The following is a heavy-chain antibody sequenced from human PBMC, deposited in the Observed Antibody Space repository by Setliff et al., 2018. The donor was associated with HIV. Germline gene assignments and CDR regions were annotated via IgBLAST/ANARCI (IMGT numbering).Heavy chain of an antibody. CDR3: ARRGDFFYYAMDV. Sequence: KPSETLSLTCTVSGGSISSYYWSWIRQPPGKGLEWIGYIYYSGSTNYNPSLKSRVTISVDTSKNQFSLKLSSVTAADTAVYYCARRGDFFYYAMDVWGQGTTVTVSS. CDR1: GGSISSYY. J-gene: IGHJ6*02. CDR2: IYYSGST. V-gene: IGHV4-59*08.